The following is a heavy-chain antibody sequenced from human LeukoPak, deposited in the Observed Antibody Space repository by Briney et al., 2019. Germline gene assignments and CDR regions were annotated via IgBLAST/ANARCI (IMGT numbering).Heavy chain of an antibody. CDR1: GFTFTSYW. D-gene: IGHD6-13*01. J-gene: IGHJ6*02. CDR3: ARGRGQLVRVLATTGMDV. CDR2: INQDGSEK. V-gene: IGHV3-7*03. Sequence: GGSLRLSCAASGFTFTSYWMSWVRQAPGKGLEWVANINQDGSEKYYVDSVKGRFTISRDNAKNSVYLQMNSLRAEDTAVYYCARGRGQLVRVLATTGMDVWGQGTTVTVSS.